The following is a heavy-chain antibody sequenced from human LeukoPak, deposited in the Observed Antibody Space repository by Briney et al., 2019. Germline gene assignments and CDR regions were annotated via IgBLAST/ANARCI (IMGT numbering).Heavy chain of an antibody. Sequence: PGGSLRLSCATSGFTFTNHWMSWVRQAPGKGLEWVANINQDGSERNYVDSVKGRFTISRDNAKNSLYLQMNSLRAEDTAVYYCARNMVRGYEDAFDIWGQGTMVTVSS. CDR2: INQDGSER. J-gene: IGHJ3*02. V-gene: IGHV3-7*01. CDR1: GFTFTNHW. D-gene: IGHD3-10*01. CDR3: ARNMVRGYEDAFDI.